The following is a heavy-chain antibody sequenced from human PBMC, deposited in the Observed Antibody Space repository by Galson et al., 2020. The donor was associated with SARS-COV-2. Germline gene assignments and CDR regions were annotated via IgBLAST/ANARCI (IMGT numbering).Heavy chain of an antibody. CDR1: DASISSAGYY. CDR3: ARDNSGYALLDY. CDR2: IRYDDIT. Sequence: SETLSLTCTVSDASISSAGYYWSWIRQPPGKGLEWIGYIRYDDITYYNPSLKSRVIISINTSKNQFSLKLTSVTAADTAMYYCARDNSGYALLDYWGQGPPVTVSS. D-gene: IGHD5-12*01. J-gene: IGHJ4*02. V-gene: IGHV4-30-4*01.